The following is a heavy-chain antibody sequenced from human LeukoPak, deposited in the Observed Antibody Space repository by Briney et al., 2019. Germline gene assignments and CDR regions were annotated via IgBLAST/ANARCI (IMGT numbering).Heavy chain of an antibody. J-gene: IGHJ6*03. Sequence: GGSLRLSCAASGFTFSSYSMNWVRQAPGKGLEWVSSISSSSSYIYYADSVKGRFTISRDNAKNSLYLQMNSLRAEDTAVYYCARGGAYYYYMDVWGKGTTVTVS. V-gene: IGHV3-21*01. D-gene: IGHD3-10*01. CDR3: ARGGAYYYYMDV. CDR1: GFTFSSYS. CDR2: ISSSSSYI.